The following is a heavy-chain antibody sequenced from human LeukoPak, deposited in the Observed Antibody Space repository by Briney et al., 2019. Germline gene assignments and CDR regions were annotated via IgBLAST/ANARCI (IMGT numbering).Heavy chain of an antibody. CDR1: GFTFSSYA. CDR3: AKSDELLFTGDY. J-gene: IGHJ4*02. V-gene: IGHV3-23*01. D-gene: IGHD3-10*02. CDR2: ISGSGGST. Sequence: PGGSLRLSCAASGFTFSSYAMSWVRQAPGKGLEWVSAISGSGGSTYYADSVKGRFTISRANSKNTLYLQMNSLRAEDTAVYYCAKSDELLFTGDYWGQGTLVTVSS.